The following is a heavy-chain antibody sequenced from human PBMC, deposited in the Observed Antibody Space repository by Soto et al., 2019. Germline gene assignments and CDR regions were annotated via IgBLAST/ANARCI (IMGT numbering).Heavy chain of an antibody. J-gene: IGHJ4*02. CDR2: MNPNTGNS. CDR3: ATDLGITGLDVYY. D-gene: IGHD1-20*01. Sequence: ASVKVSCKASGYTFTSSDINWVRQAPGQGLEWMGWMNPNTGNSGFAQKFQGRVTMTSDTSISTAYMELSSLRSEDSAVYYCATDLGITGLDVYYWGQGTLVTVSS. V-gene: IGHV1-8*01. CDR1: GYTFTSSD.